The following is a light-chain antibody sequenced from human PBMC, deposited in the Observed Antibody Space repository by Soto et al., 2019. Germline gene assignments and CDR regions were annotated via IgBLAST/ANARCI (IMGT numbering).Light chain of an antibody. V-gene: IGLV4-60*02. CDR1: SGHSSYI. CDR2: LEDNGIY. Sequence: QLVLTQSSSASASLGSSVKLTCTLSSGHSSYIIAWHQQQPGKAPRYLMNLEDNGIYNKGSGVPERFSGSSSGADRYLTISNLQFEDEADYYCETWDTNTRVFGGGTKVTVL. CDR3: ETWDTNTRV. J-gene: IGLJ3*02.